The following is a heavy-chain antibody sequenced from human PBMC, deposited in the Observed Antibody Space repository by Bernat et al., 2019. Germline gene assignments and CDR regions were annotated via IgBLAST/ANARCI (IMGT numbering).Heavy chain of an antibody. V-gene: IGHV1-69*02. CDR2: IIPILGIA. D-gene: IGHD3-22*01. J-gene: IGHJ3*02. Sequence: QVQLVQSGAEVKKPGSSVKVSCKASGGTFSSYTISWVRQAPGQGLEWMGRIIPILGIANYAQKFQGRVTITADKSTSTAYMELSSLRSEDTAMYYCASSDYYDSSGYHDAFDIWGQGTMVTVSS. CDR3: ASSDYYDSSGYHDAFDI. CDR1: GGTFSSYT.